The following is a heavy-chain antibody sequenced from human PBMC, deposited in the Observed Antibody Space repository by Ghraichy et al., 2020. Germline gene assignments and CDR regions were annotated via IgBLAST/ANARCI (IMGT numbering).Heavy chain of an antibody. CDR1: GFTFSSYS. J-gene: IGHJ6*02. V-gene: IGHV3-48*01. D-gene: IGHD6-19*01. CDR3: ARDLLPFIAVAGPTYYFYGMAV. Sequence: WGSLRLSCAASGFTFSSYSMAWVRQAPGKGLEWVSYIRSGSETIQYADSVKGRFTISRDNAKNSLYLQMNSLRAEDTAVYYCARDLLPFIAVAGPTYYFYGMAVWGQGTTVIVSS. CDR2: IRSGSETI.